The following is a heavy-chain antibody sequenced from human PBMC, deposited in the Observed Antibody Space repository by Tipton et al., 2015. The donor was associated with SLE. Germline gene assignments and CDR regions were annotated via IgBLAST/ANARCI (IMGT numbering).Heavy chain of an antibody. V-gene: IGHV3-9*01. CDR1: GFSFVDYA. CDR2: ISWNSVSM. Sequence: SLRLSCAASGFSFVDYAMHWIRQAPGKGLEWVSAISWNSVSMAYADSVKGRFTISRDNAKNTLYLQMNTLRPEDTGFYYCARDLRFYGSGSRYYFDHWGQGTSVTVSP. CDR3: ARDLRFYGSGSRYYFDH. D-gene: IGHD3-10*01. J-gene: IGHJ4*02.